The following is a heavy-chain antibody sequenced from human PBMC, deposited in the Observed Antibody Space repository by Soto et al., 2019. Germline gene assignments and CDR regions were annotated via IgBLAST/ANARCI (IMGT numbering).Heavy chain of an antibody. J-gene: IGHJ4*02. CDR2: VNAGNDNT. Sequence: ASVKVSCKTSGCTFTNNVIHWVRQAPGQRLEWIGWVNAGNDNTKWSREFQGRLTLTKDTSATTAYMELSSLTPEDTAIYFCAREVQSGYSRLDYWGQGTLVTVSS. CDR1: GCTFTNNV. D-gene: IGHD3-9*01. V-gene: IGHV1-3*01. CDR3: AREVQSGYSRLDY.